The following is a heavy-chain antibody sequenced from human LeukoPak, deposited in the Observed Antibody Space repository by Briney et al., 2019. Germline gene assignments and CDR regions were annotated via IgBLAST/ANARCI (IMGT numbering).Heavy chain of an antibody. CDR3: AKNLPFGYSYGQTGSLDAFDI. J-gene: IGHJ3*02. D-gene: IGHD5-18*01. V-gene: IGHV3-23*01. CDR2: ISGSGGST. Sequence: GGSLRLSCAASGFTFSSYAMSWVRQAPGKGLEWVSAISGSGGSTYYADSVKGRFTISRDNSKNTLYLQMNSLRAEDTAVYYCAKNLPFGYSYGQTGSLDAFDIWGQGTMVTVSS. CDR1: GFTFSSYA.